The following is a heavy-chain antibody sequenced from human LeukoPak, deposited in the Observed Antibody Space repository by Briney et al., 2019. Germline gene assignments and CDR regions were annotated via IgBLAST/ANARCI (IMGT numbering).Heavy chain of an antibody. D-gene: IGHD2-21*01. CDR1: GYTFTGYY. J-gene: IGHJ4*02. CDR2: INPNRGGT. Sequence: ASVKVSCKASGYTFTGYYMHWVRQAPGQGLEWMGWINPNRGGTNYAQNFQGRVTMTRDTSNHPAYMELNRLRANETAVNYCARDDVVMGSHYDYWGQGTLVTVSS. CDR3: ARDDVVMGSHYDY. V-gene: IGHV1-2*02.